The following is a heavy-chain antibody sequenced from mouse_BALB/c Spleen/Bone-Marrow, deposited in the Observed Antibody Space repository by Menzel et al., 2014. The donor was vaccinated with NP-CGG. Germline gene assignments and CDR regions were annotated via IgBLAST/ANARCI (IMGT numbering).Heavy chain of an antibody. J-gene: IGHJ3*01. CDR2: INPGSGGT. CDR3: ARSRDYYDNNSFAY. D-gene: IGHD1-1*01. CDR1: GYVFTDLL. V-gene: IGHV1-54*03. Sequence: QVQLQQSGAELVRPGTSLKVSCQASGYVFTDLLLEWVKQRPGQGLEWVGVINPGSGGTNYNEKFKDKATLTADRSSSTAYMQLSSLTSDDSAVYFCARSRDYYDNNSFAYWGQGTLVTVSA.